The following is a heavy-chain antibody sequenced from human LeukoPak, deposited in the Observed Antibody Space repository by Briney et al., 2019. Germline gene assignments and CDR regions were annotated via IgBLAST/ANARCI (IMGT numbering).Heavy chain of an antibody. D-gene: IGHD4-23*01. Sequence: GGSLRLSCAASGFTFSSYGMHWVRQAPGKGLEWVAFIRYDGSNKYYADSVKGRFTISRDNSKNTLYLQMGSLRAEDMAVYYCARSSGRWLGKDRYFDYWGQGTLVTVSS. J-gene: IGHJ4*02. CDR3: ARSSGRWLGKDRYFDY. CDR1: GFTFSSYG. CDR2: IRYDGSNK. V-gene: IGHV3-30*02.